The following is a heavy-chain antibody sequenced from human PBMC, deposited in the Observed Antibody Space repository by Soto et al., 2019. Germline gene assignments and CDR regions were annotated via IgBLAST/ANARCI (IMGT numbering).Heavy chain of an antibody. V-gene: IGHV3-15*01. D-gene: IGHD3-10*01. Sequence: GGSLKIACAVSGFTFSNAWMNWVRQAPGKGLEWVGRVKSKTHGGTTDYAAPVKGRFTISRDDSENTVFLQMNSLKTEDTAVYYCATGGYYPDYWGQGTLVTVSS. CDR2: VKSKTHGGTT. CDR1: GFTFSNAW. CDR3: ATGGYYPDY. J-gene: IGHJ4*02.